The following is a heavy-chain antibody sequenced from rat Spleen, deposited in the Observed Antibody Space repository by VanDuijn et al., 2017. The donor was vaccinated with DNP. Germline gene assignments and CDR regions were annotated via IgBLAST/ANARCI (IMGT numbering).Heavy chain of an antibody. CDR2: ISYDGSRT. Sequence: EVHLVESGGGLVQPGRSLKLSCAASGFTFSDYNMAWVRQAPKKGLEWVATISYDGSRTYFRDSVKDRFTMSRDNAKGTLYLQMDRLRSEDRSTYYCARHDYYSSPYYAMDAWGQETSVTVSS. CDR1: GFTFSDYN. D-gene: IGHD1-2*01. V-gene: IGHV5-7*01. J-gene: IGHJ4*01. CDR3: ARHDYYSSPYYAMDA.